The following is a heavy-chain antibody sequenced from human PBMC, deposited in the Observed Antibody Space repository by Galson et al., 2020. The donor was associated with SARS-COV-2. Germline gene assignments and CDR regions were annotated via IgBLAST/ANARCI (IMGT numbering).Heavy chain of an antibody. CDR3: ARDRGSSSWYGEYYYYGMDV. CDR1: GGSISSGGYY. Sequence: ASETLSLTCTVSGGSISSGGYYWSWIRQHPGKGLEWIGYIYYSGSTYYNPSLKSRVTISVDTSKNQFSLKLSSVTAADTAVYYCARDRGSSSWYGEYYYYGMDVWGQGTTVTVSS. V-gene: IGHV4-31*03. CDR2: IYYSGST. J-gene: IGHJ6*02. D-gene: IGHD6-13*01.